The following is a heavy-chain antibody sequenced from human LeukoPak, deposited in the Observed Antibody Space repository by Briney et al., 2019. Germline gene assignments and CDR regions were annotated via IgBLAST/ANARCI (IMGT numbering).Heavy chain of an antibody. Sequence: PSETLSLTCTVSSYSISRGYYWGWIRQSPGKGLERIGNIHHGGSTSYNPSLKSRVTISLDMSKNQFSLKLNSVTAADTAVYYCVREGPVRFLEQIDYWGQGTLVTVSS. J-gene: IGHJ4*02. V-gene: IGHV4-38-2*02. CDR1: SYSISRGYY. CDR2: IHHGGST. CDR3: VREGPVRFLEQIDY. D-gene: IGHD3-3*01.